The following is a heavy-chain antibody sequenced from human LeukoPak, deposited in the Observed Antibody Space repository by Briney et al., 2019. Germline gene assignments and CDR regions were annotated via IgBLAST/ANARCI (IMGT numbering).Heavy chain of an antibody. J-gene: IGHJ4*02. V-gene: IGHV3-53*01. Sequence: GRSLRLSCAASGFTFSNYDMHWVRQAPGKGLEWVSLIYSGGSTDYTDSVKGRFTISRDNSKNTLYLQMNSLRAEDTAVYYCARRAGGYSHPYDYWGQGTLVTVSS. D-gene: IGHD4-23*01. CDR2: IYSGGST. CDR3: ARRAGGYSHPYDY. CDR1: GFTFSNYD.